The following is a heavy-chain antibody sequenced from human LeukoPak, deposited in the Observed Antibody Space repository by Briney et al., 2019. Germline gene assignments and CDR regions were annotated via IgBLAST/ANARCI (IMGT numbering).Heavy chain of an antibody. CDR1: GFTFSSYA. V-gene: IGHV3-23*01. D-gene: IGHD3-3*01. Sequence: GGSLRLSCAASGFTFSSYAMSWVRQAPGKGLEWVSAISGSGGSTYYADSVKGRFTISRDNSKNSLYLQMNSLRTEDTALYYCAKDYGAYYDFWSGHFDYWGQGTLVTVSS. J-gene: IGHJ4*02. CDR2: ISGSGGST. CDR3: AKDYGAYYDFWSGHFDY.